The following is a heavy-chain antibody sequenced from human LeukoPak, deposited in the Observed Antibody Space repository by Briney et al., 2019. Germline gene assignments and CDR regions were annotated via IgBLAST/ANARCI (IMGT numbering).Heavy chain of an antibody. Sequence: GGSLRLSCAASAFTFSSYEMNWVRQAPGKGLEWVSYIDSRGSTIYYADSVKGRFTISRDNSKNTLYLQMNSLRAEDTAVYYCAGGYCSSTSCYANGPIDYWGQGTLVTVSS. J-gene: IGHJ4*02. D-gene: IGHD2-2*01. CDR1: AFTFSSYE. CDR3: AGGYCSSTSCYANGPIDY. CDR2: IDSRGSTI. V-gene: IGHV3-48*03.